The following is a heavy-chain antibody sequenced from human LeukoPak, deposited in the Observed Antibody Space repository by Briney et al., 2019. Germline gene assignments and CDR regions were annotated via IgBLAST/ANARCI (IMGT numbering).Heavy chain of an antibody. CDR3: ARGLTRSDY. Sequence: GGSLRLSCAASGFTFSNHAMSWVRQSPGKGLEWVANIKEDGSQKYYVDSVKGRFTISRDNAKNSLYLQMNSLRGEDTAVYYCARGLTRSDYWGQGTLVTVSS. J-gene: IGHJ4*02. CDR1: GFTFSNHA. V-gene: IGHV3-7*04. CDR2: IKEDGSQK.